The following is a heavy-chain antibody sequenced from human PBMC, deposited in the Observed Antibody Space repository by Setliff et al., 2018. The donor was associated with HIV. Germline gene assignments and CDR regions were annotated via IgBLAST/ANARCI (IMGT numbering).Heavy chain of an antibody. CDR2: IHYSGIT. J-gene: IGHJ4*02. D-gene: IGHD3-16*01. CDR3: ARINSDPALGEYGDYYFDY. V-gene: IGHV4-31*03. Sequence: SETLSLTCTVSGGFINSDKYYWSWIRQRPGEGPECIGYIHYSGITYYSPSLNSRITISLDMSKHPFSLKLSSVTAADTAVYYCARINSDPALGEYGDYYFDYWGQGTLVTVPQ. CDR1: GGFINSDKYY.